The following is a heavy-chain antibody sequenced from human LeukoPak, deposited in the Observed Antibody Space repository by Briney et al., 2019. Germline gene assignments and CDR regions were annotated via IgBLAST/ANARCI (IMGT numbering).Heavy chain of an antibody. CDR1: GFTFNTYT. CDR3: ARVYSSSWYVTQYYYYMDV. Sequence: GGSLRLSCAASGFTFNTYTMNWVRQAPGKGLEWVSSISSISVYIYYADSVKGRFTISRDNAKNSLYLQMNSLRAEDTAVYYCARVYSSSWYVTQYYYYMDVWGKGTTVTISS. V-gene: IGHV3-21*01. D-gene: IGHD6-13*01. J-gene: IGHJ6*03. CDR2: ISSISVYI.